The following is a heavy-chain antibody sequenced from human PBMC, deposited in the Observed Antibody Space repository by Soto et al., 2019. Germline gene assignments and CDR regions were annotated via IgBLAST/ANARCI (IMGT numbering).Heavy chain of an antibody. CDR1: GYTLTELS. CDR3: ARDRAGTIFGVVIALDY. D-gene: IGHD3-3*01. J-gene: IGHJ4*02. CDR2: ISAYNGNT. V-gene: IGHV1-18*01. Sequence: GASVKVSCKVSGYTLTELSMHWVRQAPGKGLEWMGWISAYNGNTNYAQKLQGRVTMTTDTSTSTAYMELRSLRSDDTAVYYCARDRAGTIFGVVIALDYWGQGTLVTVSS.